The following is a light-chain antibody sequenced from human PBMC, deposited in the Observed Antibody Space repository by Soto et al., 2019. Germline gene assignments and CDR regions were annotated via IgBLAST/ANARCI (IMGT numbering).Light chain of an antibody. V-gene: IGKV1-39*01. Sequence: IQMTQSPSSLSASVGDRVTITCRASQGIKNDVAWYKQKPGKAPKLLIYAASNLLSGVPSRFSGSGSGTNFTLTISSLQPEDFATYYCQQSYRTPHTFGQGTKLETK. J-gene: IGKJ2*01. CDR3: QQSYRTPHT. CDR1: QGIKND. CDR2: AAS.